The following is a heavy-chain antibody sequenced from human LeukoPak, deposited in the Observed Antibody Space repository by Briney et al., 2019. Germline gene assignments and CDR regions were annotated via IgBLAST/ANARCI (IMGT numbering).Heavy chain of an antibody. CDR3: ASRALSGTYYVYYFDY. J-gene: IGHJ4*02. Sequence: GGSLRLSCAASGCTFSSYWMHWVRQVPGKGLVWVSRINSDGSSTSYADSVKGRFTISRDNAKNTLYLQMNSLRAEDTAVYYCASRALSGTYYVYYFDYWGQGTLVTVSS. CDR1: GCTFSSYW. V-gene: IGHV3-74*01. CDR2: INSDGSST. D-gene: IGHD1-26*01.